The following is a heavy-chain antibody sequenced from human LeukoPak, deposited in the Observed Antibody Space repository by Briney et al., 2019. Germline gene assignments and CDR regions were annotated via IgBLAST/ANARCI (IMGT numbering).Heavy chain of an antibody. J-gene: IGHJ3*02. CDR1: GGSISSSSYY. D-gene: IGHD4-23*01. Sequence: PSETLSLTCTLSGGSISSSSYYWGWIRQPPGKGLEWIGSIYYSGSTYYNPSLKSRVTISVDTSKNQFSLKLSSVTAADTAVYYCASPPGGNPHAGAFDIWGQGTMVTVSS. CDR2: IYYSGST. CDR3: ASPPGGNPHAGAFDI. V-gene: IGHV4-39*01.